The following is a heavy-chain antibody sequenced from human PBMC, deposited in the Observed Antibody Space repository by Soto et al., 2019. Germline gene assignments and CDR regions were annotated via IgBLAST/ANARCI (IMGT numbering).Heavy chain of an antibody. CDR2: MNPNSGNR. D-gene: IGHD3-10*01. Sequence: DSVKASCKASGYTFNSYDLNRVRQATGQGLECMGLMNPNSGNRGYAQKFQGRVTRTRNTSISTAYMELISPRSEDTAVYYCARGRITMVRGVRGVGDDYGMDVWG. CDR1: GYTFNSYD. J-gene: IGHJ6*01. CDR3: ARGRITMVRGVRGVGDDYGMDV. V-gene: IGHV1-8*01.